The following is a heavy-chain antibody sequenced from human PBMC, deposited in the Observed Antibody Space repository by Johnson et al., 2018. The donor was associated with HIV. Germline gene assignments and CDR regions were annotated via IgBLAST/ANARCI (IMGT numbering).Heavy chain of an antibody. Sequence: VQLVESGGGLVQPGGSLRLSCAASGFTVSSNYMSWVRQAPGKGLVWVSVIYSGGSTYYADSVKGRFTISRDNSKNTLYLQMNSLRAEDTAVYYCARVMGATQVMGAFDIWGQGTMVTVSS. J-gene: IGHJ3*02. CDR1: GFTVSSNY. CDR3: ARVMGATQVMGAFDI. CDR2: IYSGGST. V-gene: IGHV3-66*01. D-gene: IGHD1-26*01.